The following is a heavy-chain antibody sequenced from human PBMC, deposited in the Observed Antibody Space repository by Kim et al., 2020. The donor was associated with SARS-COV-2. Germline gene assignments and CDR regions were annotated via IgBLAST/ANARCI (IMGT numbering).Heavy chain of an antibody. CDR3: ASPGPDSSGWLYYFDY. D-gene: IGHD6-19*01. V-gene: IGHV3-30-3*01. Sequence: GGSLRLSCAASGFTFSSYAMHWVRQAPGKGLEWVAVISYDGSNKYYADSVKGRFTISRDNSKNTLYLQMNSLRAEDTAVYYCASPGPDSSGWLYYFDYWGQGTLVTVSS. J-gene: IGHJ4*02. CDR2: ISYDGSNK. CDR1: GFTFSSYA.